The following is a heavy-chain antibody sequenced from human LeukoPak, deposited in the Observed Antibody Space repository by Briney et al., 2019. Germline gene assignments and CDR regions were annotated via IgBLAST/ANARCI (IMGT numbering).Heavy chain of an antibody. D-gene: IGHD3-16*02. CDR3: ARGPQSLTFGGVIVRPFDY. Sequence: PSETLSLTCAVYGGSFSGYYWSWIRQPPGKGLEWIGEINHSGGTNYNPSLKSRVTISVGTSKNQFSLKLSSVTAADTAVYYCARGPQSLTFGGVIVRPFDYWGQGTLVTVSS. J-gene: IGHJ4*02. CDR2: INHSGGT. V-gene: IGHV4-34*01. CDR1: GGSFSGYY.